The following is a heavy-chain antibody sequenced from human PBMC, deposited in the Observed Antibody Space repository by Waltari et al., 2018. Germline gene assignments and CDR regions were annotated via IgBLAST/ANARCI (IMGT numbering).Heavy chain of an antibody. D-gene: IGHD6-19*01. CDR2: LSYDGSNK. J-gene: IGHJ4*02. CDR1: GFVFITYA. CDR3: ARENRQWLAPEPYYFDY. Sequence: QVQLVESGGGVVQPGRSLRLSCAASGFVFITYAMHCVRQAPGKGLEWVAVLSYDGSNKYYTDSLKGRFTISRDNSKNTMYLQMDSLRTDDTAVYYCARENRQWLAPEPYYFDYWGRGTLVTVTS. V-gene: IGHV3-30*10.